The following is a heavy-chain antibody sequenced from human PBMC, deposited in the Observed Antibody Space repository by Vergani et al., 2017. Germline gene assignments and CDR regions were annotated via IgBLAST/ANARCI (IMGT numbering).Heavy chain of an antibody. J-gene: IGHJ6*02. D-gene: IGHD3-10*01. CDR1: GFTFSSHA. CDR2: IKNTGDST. V-gene: IGHV3-23*01. CDR3: VRVPLIRRGSGNYGINNYHGMDV. Sequence: EVQLLQSEGAVVQPGGSLRLSCVASGFTFSSHAMSWVRQGHGQGLEWVSSIKNTGDSTHYADSVKGRFTISRDNSKNTLYLQMNSLRAEDTAVYFCVRVPLIRRGSGNYGINNYHGMDVWGQGTTVIVSS.